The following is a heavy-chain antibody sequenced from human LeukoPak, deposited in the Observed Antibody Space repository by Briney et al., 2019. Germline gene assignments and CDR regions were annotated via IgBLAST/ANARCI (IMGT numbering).Heavy chain of an antibody. CDR1: GGTFSSYA. D-gene: IGHD6-6*01. J-gene: IGHJ5*02. CDR2: IIPIFGTA. V-gene: IGHV1-69*05. Sequence: GASVKVSCKASGGTFSSYAISWVRQAPGQGLEWMGGIIPIFGTANYAQKFQGRVTITTDESTSTAYMELSSLRSEDTAVYYCASGSIAARYWFDPWGQGTLVTVSS. CDR3: ASGSIAARYWFDP.